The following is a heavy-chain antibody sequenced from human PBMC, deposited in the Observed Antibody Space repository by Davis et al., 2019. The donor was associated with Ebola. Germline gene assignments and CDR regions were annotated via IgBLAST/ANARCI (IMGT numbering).Heavy chain of an antibody. CDR2: IIPIFGTA. CDR1: GGTFSSYA. Sequence: SVKVSCKASGGTFSSYAISWVRQAPGQGLEWMGGIIPIFGTANYAQKFQGRVTITADESTSTAYMELSSLRSEDTAVYYCARGRIAVAGWFDPWGQGTLVTVSS. J-gene: IGHJ5*02. D-gene: IGHD6-19*01. V-gene: IGHV1-69*13. CDR3: ARGRIAVAGWFDP.